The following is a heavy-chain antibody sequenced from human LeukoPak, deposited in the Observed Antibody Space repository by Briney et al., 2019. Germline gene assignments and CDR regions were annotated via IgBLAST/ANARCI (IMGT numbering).Heavy chain of an antibody. Sequence: GGSLRLSCAASGFTFSSYDMNWVRQAPGKGLEWVAYISETRSTMYYADSVKGRFTISRDNAKNSLYFQMNSLRAEDTAVYYCAREYIGSDYFDYWGQGTLVTVSS. CDR1: GFTFSSYD. D-gene: IGHD5-12*01. J-gene: IGHJ4*02. V-gene: IGHV3-48*03. CDR3: AREYIGSDYFDY. CDR2: ISETRSTM.